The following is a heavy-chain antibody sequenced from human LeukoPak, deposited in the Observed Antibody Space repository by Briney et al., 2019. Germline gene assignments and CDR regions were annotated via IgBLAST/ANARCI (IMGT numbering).Heavy chain of an antibody. Sequence: AGGSLRLSCAASGFTFSSYAMHWVRQAPGKGLEWVAVISYDGSDKYHADSVKGRFTISRDNSKNTLYLQMNGLRAEDTAVYYCARESHAFDIWGQGTMVTVSS. CDR3: ARESHAFDI. CDR2: ISYDGSDK. V-gene: IGHV3-30-3*01. J-gene: IGHJ3*02. CDR1: GFTFSSYA.